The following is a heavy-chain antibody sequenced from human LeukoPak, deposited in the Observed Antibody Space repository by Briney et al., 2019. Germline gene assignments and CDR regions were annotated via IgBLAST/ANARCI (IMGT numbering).Heavy chain of an antibody. CDR1: GYTFTSNY. CDR3: ARVKSPGGGSFYYYYYYMDV. D-gene: IGHD2-15*01. V-gene: IGHV1-2*02. CDR2: IIPNSGGT. J-gene: IGHJ6*03. Sequence: ASVKVSCKAFGYTFTSNYMHWVRQAPGQGLEWMGWIIPNSGGTNYAQKFQGRVTMTRDTSISTAYMELSRLRSDDTAVYYCARVKSPGGGSFYYYYYYMDVWGKGTTVTISS.